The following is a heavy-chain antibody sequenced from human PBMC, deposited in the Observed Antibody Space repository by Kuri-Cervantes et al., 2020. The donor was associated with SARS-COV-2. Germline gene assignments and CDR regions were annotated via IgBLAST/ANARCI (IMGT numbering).Heavy chain of an antibody. D-gene: IGHD5-18*01. CDR1: GYTFTSYG. CDR2: ISAYNGNT. CDR3: ARDQRGQLWFDYYYYYGMDV. V-gene: IGHV1-18*01. J-gene: IGHJ6*02. Sequence: ASVKVSCKASGYTFTSYGSSWVRQAPGQGLEWMGWISAYNGNTNYAQKLQGRVTMTTDTSTSTAYMEPRSLRSEDTAVYYCARDQRGQLWFDYYYYYGMDVWGQGTTVTGSS.